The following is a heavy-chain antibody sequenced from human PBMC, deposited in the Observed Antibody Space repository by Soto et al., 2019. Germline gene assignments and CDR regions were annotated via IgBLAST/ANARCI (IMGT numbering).Heavy chain of an antibody. J-gene: IGHJ6*02. CDR1: GYSISSGYY. V-gene: IGHV4-38-2*01. CDR2: IYHSGST. D-gene: IGHD3-3*01. CDR3: ARRGFFYGMDV. Sequence: PSETLSLTCAVSGYSISSGYYWGWIRQPPGKGLEWIGSIYHSGSTYYNPSLKSRVTTSVDTSKNQFSLKLSSVTAADTAVYYCARRGFFYGMDVWGQGTTVTVSS.